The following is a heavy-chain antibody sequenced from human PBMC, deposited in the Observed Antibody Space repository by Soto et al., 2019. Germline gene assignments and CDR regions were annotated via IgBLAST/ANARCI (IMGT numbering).Heavy chain of an antibody. CDR1: GYFITNGYY. Sequence: SETLSLTCTVSGYFITNGYYWGWFRQPPGKGLEWIGTLYYTGITYYNPSLKSRVTISVDTSKNQFSLKLNSVTAADTAVYYCARVGVQLWRTNFGFWGLGALVTVSS. CDR2: LYYTGIT. CDR3: ARVGVQLWRTNFGF. J-gene: IGHJ4*02. D-gene: IGHD5-18*01. V-gene: IGHV4-38-2*02.